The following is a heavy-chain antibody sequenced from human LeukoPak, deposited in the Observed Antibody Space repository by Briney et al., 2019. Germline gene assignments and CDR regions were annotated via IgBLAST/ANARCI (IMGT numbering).Heavy chain of an antibody. V-gene: IGHV3-48*03. J-gene: IGHJ5*02. Sequence: PGGSLRLSCAASGFTFSSYEMNWVRQAPGKGLEWVSYISSSGSTTYYADSMKGRFTISRDNFKNTLYLQMNSLRVQDTAVYYCATDMRGGSSSSPAWGQGTLVTVSS. CDR2: ISSSGSTT. D-gene: IGHD6-6*01. CDR1: GFTFSSYE. CDR3: ATDMRGGSSSSPA.